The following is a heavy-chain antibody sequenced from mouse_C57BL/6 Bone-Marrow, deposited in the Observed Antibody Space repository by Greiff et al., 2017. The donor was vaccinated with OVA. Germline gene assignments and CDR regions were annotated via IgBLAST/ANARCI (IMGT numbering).Heavy chain of an antibody. V-gene: IGHV1-26*01. Sequence: EVQLQQSGPELVKPGASVKISCKASGYTFTDYYMNWVKQSHGKSLEWIGDINPNNGGTSYNQKFKGKATLTVDKSSSTAYMELRSLTSEDSAVYYCARLLGRGDWYFDVWGTGTTVTVSS. D-gene: IGHD4-1*01. CDR1: GYTFTDYY. J-gene: IGHJ1*03. CDR3: ARLLGRGDWYFDV. CDR2: INPNNGGT.